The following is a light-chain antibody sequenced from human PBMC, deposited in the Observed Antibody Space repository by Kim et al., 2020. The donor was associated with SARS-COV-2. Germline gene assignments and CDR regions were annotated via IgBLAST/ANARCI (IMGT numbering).Light chain of an antibody. V-gene: IGKV3-15*01. CDR1: QSVSSN. CDR2: GAS. CDR3: QQYNNWPPGT. Sequence: SPGERAAISCRASQSVSSNLAWYQQKPGQAPRLLITGASTRATGIPARFSGSGSGTEFTLTISSLQSEDFAVYFCQQYNNWPPGTFGQGTKVDIK. J-gene: IGKJ1*01.